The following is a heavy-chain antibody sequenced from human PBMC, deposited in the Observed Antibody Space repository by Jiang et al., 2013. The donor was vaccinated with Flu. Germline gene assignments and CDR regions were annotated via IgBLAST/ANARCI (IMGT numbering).Heavy chain of an antibody. D-gene: IGHD3-3*01. Sequence: SGAEVKKPGASVKVSCKASGYTFTGYYMHWVRQAPGQGLEWMGWINPNSGGTNYAQKFQGWVTMTRDTSISTAYMELSRLRSDDTAVYYCARGLLRFLEWNNWFDPWGQGTLVTVSS. V-gene: IGHV1-2*04. CDR3: ARGLLRFLEWNNWFDP. CDR2: INPNSGGT. J-gene: IGHJ5*02. CDR1: GYTFTGYY.